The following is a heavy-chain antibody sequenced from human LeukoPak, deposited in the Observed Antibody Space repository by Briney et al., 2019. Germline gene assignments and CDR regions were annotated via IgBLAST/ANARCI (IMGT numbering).Heavy chain of an antibody. J-gene: IGHJ4*02. D-gene: IGHD3-22*01. CDR1: GYTFTGYY. CDR3: ARADSSGYLTDFDY. V-gene: IGHV1-2*02. CDR2: INPDSGGT. Sequence: GASVKVSCKASGYTFTGYYMHWVRQAPGQGLEWMGWINPDSGGTKYAQKFQGRVTMTRDTSISTAYMELSRLRSDDTAVYYCARADSSGYLTDFDYWGQGTLVTVSS.